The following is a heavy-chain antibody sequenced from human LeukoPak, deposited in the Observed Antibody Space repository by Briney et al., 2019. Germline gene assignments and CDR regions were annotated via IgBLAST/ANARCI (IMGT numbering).Heavy chain of an antibody. V-gene: IGHV4-38-2*01. J-gene: IGHJ4*02. D-gene: IGHD2-2*01. CDR2: IYHSGRT. Sequence: SETLSLTCAVSGYSMSSGYYWGWIRQPPGKGVEWIGSIYHSGRTYYTPSIKSRVTISVDATKNQYSQKLSSVTAADTAVYCCARQISSSDGYFDYWGQGTLVTVSS. CDR3: ARQISSSDGYFDY. CDR1: GYSMSSGYY.